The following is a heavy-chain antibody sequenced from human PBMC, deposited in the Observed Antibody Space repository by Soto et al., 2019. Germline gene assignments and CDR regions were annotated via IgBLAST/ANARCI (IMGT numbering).Heavy chain of an antibody. CDR2: IYYSGST. CDR1: GGSVSSGSYY. J-gene: IGHJ4*02. D-gene: IGHD3-10*01. V-gene: IGHV4-61*01. Sequence: QVQLQESGPGLVKPSETLSLTCTVSGGSVSSGSYYWSWIRQPPGKGLEWIGYIYYSGSTNYNPSLKSRVTISVDTSKNQFSLKLSSVTAADTAVYYCSLRPQVFRGRFRDYWGQGTLVTVSS. CDR3: SLRPQVFRGRFRDY.